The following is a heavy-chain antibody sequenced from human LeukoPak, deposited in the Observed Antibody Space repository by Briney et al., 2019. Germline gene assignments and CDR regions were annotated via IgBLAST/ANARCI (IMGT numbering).Heavy chain of an antibody. CDR1: GGTSSSYA. J-gene: IGHJ6*02. D-gene: IGHD2-2*01. V-gene: IGHV1-69*04. Sequence: GASVKVPCKASGGTSSSYAISWVRQAPGQGLEWMGRIIPILGIANYAQKFQGRVTITADKSTSTAYMELSSLRSEDTAVYYCASPRADIVVVPADDNYYYYYGMDVWGQGTTVTVSS. CDR2: IIPILGIA. CDR3: ASPRADIVVVPADDNYYYYYGMDV.